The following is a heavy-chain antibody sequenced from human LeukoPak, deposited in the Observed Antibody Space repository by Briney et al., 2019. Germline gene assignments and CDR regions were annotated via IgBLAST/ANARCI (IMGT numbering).Heavy chain of an antibody. CDR3: ARAPHFFDTSGSRYYFDY. D-gene: IGHD3-22*01. CDR1: GGSISSYY. CDR2: IYYSGST. V-gene: IGHV4-59*01. Sequence: SETLSLTCTVSGGSISSYYWSWIRQPPGKGLEWIGYIYYSGSTNYNPSLKSRVTISVDTSKNQFSLKLSSVTAADTAVYYCARAPHFFDTSGSRYYFDYWGQGALVTVSS. J-gene: IGHJ4*02.